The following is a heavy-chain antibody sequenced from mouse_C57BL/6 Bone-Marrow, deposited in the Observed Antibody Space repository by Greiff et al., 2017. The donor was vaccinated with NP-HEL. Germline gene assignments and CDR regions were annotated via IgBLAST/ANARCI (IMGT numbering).Heavy chain of an antibody. Sequence: EVQGVESGGGLVQPGGSLKLSCAASGFTFSSYTMSWVRQTPEKRLEWVAYISNGGGSTYYPDTVKGRFTISRDNAKNTLYLQMSSLKSEDTAMYYCARHGNYEVYFDYWGQGTTLTVSS. CDR2: ISNGGGST. CDR1: GFTFSSYT. V-gene: IGHV5-12-2*01. CDR3: ARHGNYEVYFDY. J-gene: IGHJ2*01. D-gene: IGHD2-1*01.